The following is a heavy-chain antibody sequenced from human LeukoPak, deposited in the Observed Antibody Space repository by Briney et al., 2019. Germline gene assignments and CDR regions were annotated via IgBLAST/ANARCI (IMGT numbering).Heavy chain of an antibody. CDR3: ARARYDILTGYYDY. D-gene: IGHD3-9*01. CDR2: ISAYNGNT. CDR1: GSTFTSYG. Sequence: GASVKVSCKASGSTFTSYGISWVRQAPGQGLEWMGWISAYNGNTNYAQKLQGRVTMTTDTSTSTAYMELRSLRSDDTAVYNCARARYDILTGYYDYWGQGTLVTVSS. J-gene: IGHJ4*02. V-gene: IGHV1-18*04.